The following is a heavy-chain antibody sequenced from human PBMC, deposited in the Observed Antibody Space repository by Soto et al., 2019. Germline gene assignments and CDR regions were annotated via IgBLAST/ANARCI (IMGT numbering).Heavy chain of an antibody. J-gene: IGHJ4*02. Sequence: QVQLQESGPGLVKPSQTLSLTCTVSGGSISSGDYYWSWIRQPPGKGLEWIGYIYYSGSTYYNPSLNSRVTISVDTSKNQFSRKLSSVTAADTAVYYCARGDIAVAGTSGPSDYWGQGTLVTVSS. D-gene: IGHD6-19*01. CDR2: IYYSGST. CDR1: GGSISSGDYY. CDR3: ARGDIAVAGTSGPSDY. V-gene: IGHV4-30-4*01.